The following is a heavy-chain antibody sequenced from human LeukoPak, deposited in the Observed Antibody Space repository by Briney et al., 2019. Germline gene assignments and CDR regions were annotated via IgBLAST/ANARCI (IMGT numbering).Heavy chain of an antibody. CDR2: INHSGST. CDR3: ASLVIAARDDAFDI. D-gene: IGHD6-6*01. J-gene: IGHJ3*02. Sequence: SETLSLTCAVYGGSFSGYYWSWIRQPPGKGLEWIGEINHSGSTNYNPSLKSRVTISVDTSKNQSSLKLSSVTAADTAVYYCASLVIAARDDAFDIWGQGTMVTVSS. CDR1: GGSFSGYY. V-gene: IGHV4-34*01.